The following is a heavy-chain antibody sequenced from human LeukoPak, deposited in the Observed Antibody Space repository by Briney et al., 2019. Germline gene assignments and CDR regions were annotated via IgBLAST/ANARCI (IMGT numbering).Heavy chain of an antibody. CDR2: IYYTGTT. Sequence: SETLSLTCTVSGGSISSSLYHWGWIRQSPGKNLEWLGSIYYTGTTHYNPSLKSRVTISVDTSKNQFSLNLSSVTAADTAVYYCARQEIGLRSFDPWGQGTLVTVSS. D-gene: IGHD3/OR15-3a*01. CDR1: GGSISSSLYH. V-gene: IGHV4-39*01. CDR3: ARQEIGLRSFDP. J-gene: IGHJ5*02.